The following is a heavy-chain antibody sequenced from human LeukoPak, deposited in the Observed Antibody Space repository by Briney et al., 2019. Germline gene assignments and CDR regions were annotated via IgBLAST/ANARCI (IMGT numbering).Heavy chain of an antibody. CDR1: GDSISSGSYY. V-gene: IGHV4-61*02. CDR3: ARGIRAYKYGTDYFTY. Sequence: SETLSLTCAVSGDSISSGSYYWNWVRQPAGTGLEWIGRTCTSGSVHYHPPLMSRVTVSVDTSKSQFPLNLSSVTAADTAVYFWARGIRAYKYGTDYFTYWGHGTQVTVSS. CDR2: TCTSGSV. D-gene: IGHD5-18*01. J-gene: IGHJ4*01.